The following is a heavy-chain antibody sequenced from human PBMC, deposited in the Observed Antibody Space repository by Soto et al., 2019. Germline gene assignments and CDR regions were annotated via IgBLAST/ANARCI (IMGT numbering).Heavy chain of an antibody. CDR1: GGTISSNNW. Sequence: PSETLSLTCAVCGGTISSNNWWSWVRQPPGKGLEWIGEIYHSGSTNYNPSLKSRVTISVDKSKNEFSLKLGSVTAADTAMYYCARAGDYPLTGAFDVWGQGTMVTVSS. CDR2: IYHSGST. CDR3: ARAGDYPLTGAFDV. V-gene: IGHV4-4*02. D-gene: IGHD4-17*01. J-gene: IGHJ3*01.